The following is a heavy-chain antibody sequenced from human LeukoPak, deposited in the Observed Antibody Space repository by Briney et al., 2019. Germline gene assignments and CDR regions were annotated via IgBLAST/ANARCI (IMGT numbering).Heavy chain of an antibody. V-gene: IGHV4-59*08. Sequence: PSETLSLTCTVSGDSITNSYWNWIRQPPGGGLEWIGRISYSGNTNYNPSLKSRVIISRDTSKNQFSLELTSVTAADTAVYYCAKRIIEARDNGDSNWLDPWGQGILVTVSP. J-gene: IGHJ5*01. CDR2: ISYSGNT. CDR1: GDSITNSY. D-gene: IGHD4-17*01. CDR3: AKRIIEARDNGDSNWLDP.